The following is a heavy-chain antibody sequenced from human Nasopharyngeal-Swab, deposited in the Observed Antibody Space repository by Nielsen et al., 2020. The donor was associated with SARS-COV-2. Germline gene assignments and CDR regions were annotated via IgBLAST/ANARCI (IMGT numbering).Heavy chain of an antibody. Sequence: GESLKISCAASGFTFSSYSMNWVRQAPGKGLEWVSKISSSSSYIYYADSVKGRFTISRDNAKNSLYLQMNSLRAEDTAVYYCARDHGGGTIAEALGPFYYYYYMDVWGKGTTVTVSS. CDR2: ISSSSSYI. J-gene: IGHJ6*03. V-gene: IGHV3-21*05. D-gene: IGHD6-19*01. CDR3: ARDHGGGTIAEALGPFYYYYYMDV. CDR1: GFTFSSYS.